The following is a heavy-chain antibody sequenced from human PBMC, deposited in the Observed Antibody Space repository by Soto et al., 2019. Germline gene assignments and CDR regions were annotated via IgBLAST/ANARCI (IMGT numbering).Heavy chain of an antibody. CDR3: AHRRRSGDWNGGYFDY. D-gene: IGHD2-21*02. CDR2: IYWDDDK. V-gene: IGHV2-5*02. CDR1: GFSLTASPVG. Sequence: QITLKESGPTLLTPTQTLALTCTFSGFSLTASPVGVGWIRQSPGKALERLALIYWDDDKRYNPSLNSRLTIIKDTPQNQVVLIMTNVDPVDTATYYCAHRRRSGDWNGGYFDYWGQGSLVTVSS. J-gene: IGHJ4*02.